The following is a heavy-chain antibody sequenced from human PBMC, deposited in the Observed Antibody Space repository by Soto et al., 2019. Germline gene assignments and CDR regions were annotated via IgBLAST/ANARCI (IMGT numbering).Heavy chain of an antibody. CDR1: GVSISSSSYY. D-gene: IGHD2-21*01. CDR3: ARLRWAQFPYFDY. J-gene: IGHJ4*02. V-gene: IGHV4-39*01. CDR2: IYYSGST. Sequence: TSETLSLTCTVSGVSISSSSYYLGWIRQPPGKGLEWIGSIYYSGSTYYNPSLKSRVTISVDTSKNQFSLELSSVTAADTAVYYCARLRWAQFPYFDYWGQGTLVTVSS.